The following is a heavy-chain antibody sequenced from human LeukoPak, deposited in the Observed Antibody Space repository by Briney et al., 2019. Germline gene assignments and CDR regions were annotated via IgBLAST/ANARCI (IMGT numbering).Heavy chain of an antibody. CDR3: AKPLWFGELSPFDY. J-gene: IGHJ4*02. V-gene: IGHV1-2*02. CDR2: INPNSGGT. CDR1: EYTFTGYY. Sequence: GASVKVSCKASEYTFTGYYMHWVRQAPGQGLEWMGWINPNSGGTHYAPKFQGRVTMTRDTSISTVYMELSSLRAEDTAVYYCAKPLWFGELSPFDYWGQGTLVTVSS. D-gene: IGHD3-10*01.